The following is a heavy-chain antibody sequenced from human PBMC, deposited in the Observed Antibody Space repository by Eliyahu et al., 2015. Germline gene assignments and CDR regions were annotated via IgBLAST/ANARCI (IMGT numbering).Heavy chain of an antibody. J-gene: IGHJ6*02. CDR3: AKAGYSSSSRDYYNGMDV. D-gene: IGHD6-6*01. CDR1: GFTFSNXA. Sequence: EVQLLESGGGLVXPGGSLRLSXAASGFTFSNXAVSWVRQAPGKGLGWVSGISGVGGYTYYAEPVKGRFTISRDNSKNTLFLQMNSLRDEDTAVYYCAKAGYSSSSRDYYNGMDVWGQGTTVTVSS. V-gene: IGHV3-23*01. CDR2: ISGVGGYT.